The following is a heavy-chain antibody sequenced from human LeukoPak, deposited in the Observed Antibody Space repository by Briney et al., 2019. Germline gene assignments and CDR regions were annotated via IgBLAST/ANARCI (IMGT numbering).Heavy chain of an antibody. D-gene: IGHD3-3*01. CDR3: ARGLYSDSWSGYSHHVDD. CDR1: GYTFAHFG. CDR2: MNPDSGDT. V-gene: IGHV1-8*02. J-gene: IGHJ4*02. Sequence: ASVKVSCKASGYTFAHFGINWVRQATGQGLEWLGWMNPDSGDTRYAQKFQGRVTMTRDTSISTAYMELSSLRSDDTAVYYCARGLYSDSWSGYSHHVDDWGQGTLVTVSS.